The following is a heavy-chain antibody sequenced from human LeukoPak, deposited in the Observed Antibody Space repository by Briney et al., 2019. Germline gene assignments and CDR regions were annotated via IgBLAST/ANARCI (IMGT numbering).Heavy chain of an antibody. D-gene: IGHD6-19*01. CDR3: AAVEPDY. CDR1: GITVYNNY. J-gene: IGHJ4*02. V-gene: IGHV3-74*01. Sequence: GGSLRLSCAASGITVYNNYMSWVRQVPGKGLVWVSRINSDGSTTDYADSVKGRFTISRDNAKNTLYLQMNSLRAEDTAIYYCAAVEPDYWGQGTLVTVSS. CDR2: INSDGSTT.